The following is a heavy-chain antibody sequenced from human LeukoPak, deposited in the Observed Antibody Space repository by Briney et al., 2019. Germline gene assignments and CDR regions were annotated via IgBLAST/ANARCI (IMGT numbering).Heavy chain of an antibody. CDR1: GYTFTAYH. V-gene: IGHV1-2*02. CDR2: IYPNSGGT. CDR3: VRGTCSTSSCYTFDY. D-gene: IGHD2-2*02. J-gene: IGHJ4*02. Sequence: ASVKVSCKASGYTFTAYHVHWVRQAPGQGLEWMGWIYPNSGGTDSARKFQGRVTLTRDTSISTAYMELTRLTSDDTAVYYCVRGTCSTSSCYTFDYWGQGTLVTVSS.